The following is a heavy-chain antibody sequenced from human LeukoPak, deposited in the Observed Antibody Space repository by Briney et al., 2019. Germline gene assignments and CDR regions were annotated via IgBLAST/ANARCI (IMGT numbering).Heavy chain of an antibody. CDR3: AKDYYDTPDY. Sequence: PGGSLRLSCAASGFTFSSSAMSWVRQAPGKGLEWVSAISNNGGYTYYADSVKGRFTISRDNSKNTLYLQMNSLRAEDTAVYYCAKDYYDTPDYWGQGTLVTVSS. CDR2: ISNNGGYT. V-gene: IGHV3-23*01. D-gene: IGHD3-22*01. CDR1: GFTFSSSA. J-gene: IGHJ4*02.